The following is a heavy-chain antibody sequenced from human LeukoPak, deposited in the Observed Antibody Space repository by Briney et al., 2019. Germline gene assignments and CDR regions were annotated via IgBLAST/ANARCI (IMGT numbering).Heavy chain of an antibody. D-gene: IGHD3-3*01. V-gene: IGHV3-74*01. CDR3: ARDGNEFITIFGVVTFPNQNYYYYYGMDV. Sequence: GGSLRLSCAASGTYWMHWVRQAPGKGLVWVSHINSDGSWTGYADSVKGRFTISRDNAKNSLYLQMNSLRAEDTAVYYCARDGNEFITIFGVVTFPNQNYYYYYGMDVWGQGTTVTVSS. J-gene: IGHJ6*02. CDR2: INSDGSWT. CDR1: GTYW.